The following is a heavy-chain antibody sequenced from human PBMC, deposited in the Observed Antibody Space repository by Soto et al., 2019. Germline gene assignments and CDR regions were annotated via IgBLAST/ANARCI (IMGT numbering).Heavy chain of an antibody. CDR1: GYTFTSYG. V-gene: IGHV1-18*01. CDR3: ARGRYGDY. J-gene: IGHJ4*02. CDR2: ISAHNGNT. D-gene: IGHD1-1*01. Sequence: QVHLVQSGAEVKKPGASVKVSCKCSGYTFTSYGITWVRQAPGQGLEWMGWISAHNGNTDYAQKLQGRVTVTRDTSTSTAYLELRSLRSDDTAVYYCARGRYGDYWGQGALVTVSS.